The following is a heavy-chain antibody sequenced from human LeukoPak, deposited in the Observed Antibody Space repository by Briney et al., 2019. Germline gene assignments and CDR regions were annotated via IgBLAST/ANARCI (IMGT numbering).Heavy chain of an antibody. Sequence: SETLSLTCSVSGDSITTTSYYWAWIRQPPEKGLEWIGSIYYTGGTNYSPSLKSRVTMSADTSENQFSLRLRSVTAADTAVYYCVRHGGTRITLIEVYYFDSWGQGTLVTVSS. J-gene: IGHJ4*02. CDR1: GDSITTTSYY. V-gene: IGHV4-39*01. CDR2: IYYTGGT. D-gene: IGHD4-11*01. CDR3: VRHGGTRITLIEVYYFDS.